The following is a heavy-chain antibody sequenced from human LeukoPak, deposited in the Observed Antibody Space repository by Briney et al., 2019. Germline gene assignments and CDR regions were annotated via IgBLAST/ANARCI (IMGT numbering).Heavy chain of an antibody. V-gene: IGHV3-23*01. D-gene: IGHD4-17*01. CDR1: GFTFSSYA. Sequence: GGSLRLSCAASGFTFSSYAMSWVRQAPGKGLEWVAAISGSGGRTYYADSVKGRFTISRDNAKNTLYLQMNSLRAEDTAAYYCAKGLRTTVTSGAFDYWGQGTLVTVSS. CDR2: ISGSGGRT. CDR3: AKGLRTTVTSGAFDY. J-gene: IGHJ4*02.